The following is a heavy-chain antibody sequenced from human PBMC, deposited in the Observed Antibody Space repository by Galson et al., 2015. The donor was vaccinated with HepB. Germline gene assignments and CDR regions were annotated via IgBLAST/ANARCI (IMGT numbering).Heavy chain of an antibody. CDR1: GYSFSSYW. V-gene: IGHV5-51*03. Sequence: QSGAEVKKPGESLKISCKGSGYSFSSYWIGWVRQLPGKGLEWMGIIYPGDSDTRYSPSFQGQVTISADKSTSTAYLQWSTLKASDTAVYYCAREEVVVGTATPGAFDIWGQGTMVTISS. CDR2: IYPGDSDT. CDR3: AREEVVVGTATPGAFDI. D-gene: IGHD2-15*01. J-gene: IGHJ3*02.